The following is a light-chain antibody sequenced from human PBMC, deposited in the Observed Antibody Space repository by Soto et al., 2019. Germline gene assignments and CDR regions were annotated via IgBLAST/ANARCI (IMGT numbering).Light chain of an antibody. CDR3: QARSNWPA. J-gene: IGKJ3*01. CDR2: DAS. CDR1: QSVSSF. Sequence: EIVLTQSPGTLSLSPGERATLSCRASQSVSSFLAWYQQKPGQSPRLLIYDASNRATGIPTRFSGSVSGTDFTLTISSLVPEDCAVYYWQARSNWPAFGPGTKVDI. V-gene: IGKV3-11*01.